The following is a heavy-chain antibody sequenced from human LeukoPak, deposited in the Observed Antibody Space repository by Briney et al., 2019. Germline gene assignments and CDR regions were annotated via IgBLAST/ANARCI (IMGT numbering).Heavy chain of an antibody. CDR2: ILHDGSTK. CDR3: ARVGLRWELWFDP. D-gene: IGHD1-26*01. Sequence: PGGSLRLSCAASGFTFSSYAMHWVRQAPGKGLEWVALILHDGSTKHYADSVKGRFTISRDNSKSTLSLQMNSLRAEDTAVYYCARVGLRWELWFDPWGQGTLVTVSS. J-gene: IGHJ5*02. V-gene: IGHV3-30*04. CDR1: GFTFSSYA.